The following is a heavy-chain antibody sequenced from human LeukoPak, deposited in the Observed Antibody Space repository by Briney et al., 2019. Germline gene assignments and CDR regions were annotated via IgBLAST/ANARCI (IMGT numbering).Heavy chain of an antibody. V-gene: IGHV3-21*01. CDR1: GFTFSSYS. D-gene: IGHD1-26*01. CDR3: ARGSGSYWTPVDY. CDR2: ISSSSSYI. Sequence: PGGSLRLSCAASGFTFSSYSMNWVRQAPGKGLEWVSSISSSSSYIYYADSVKGRFTISRDNSKNTLYLQMNSLRAEDTAVYYCARGSGSYWTPVDYWGQGTLVTVSS. J-gene: IGHJ4*02.